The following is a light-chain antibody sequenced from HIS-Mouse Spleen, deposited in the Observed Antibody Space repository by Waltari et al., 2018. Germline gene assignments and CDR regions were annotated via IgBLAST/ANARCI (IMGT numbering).Light chain of an antibody. CDR1: KLGDKY. J-gene: IGLJ1*01. Sequence: SYELTQPPSVSVSPGQTASLTCSGEKLGDKYACWYQQKPGQSPVLVIYQDSKRPSGIPERFSGSNSGNTATLTISGTQAMDEADYYCQAWDSSTAVFGTGTKVTVL. V-gene: IGLV3-1*01. CDR2: QDS. CDR3: QAWDSSTAV.